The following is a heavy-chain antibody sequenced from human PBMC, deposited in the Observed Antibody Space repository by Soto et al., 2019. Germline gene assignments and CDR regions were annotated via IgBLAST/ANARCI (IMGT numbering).Heavy chain of an antibody. D-gene: IGHD2-15*01. CDR1: GFSFSDYA. CDR2: VSGGGGVT. J-gene: IGHJ4*02. V-gene: IGHV3-23*01. Sequence: EVQLLESGGGLVQPGGSLRLSCAASGFSFSDYAMSWVRQAPGKGLEWVSGVSGGGGVTNYADSVKGRFTISRDNSKNPVYLQMNGLRAKDTAIYYCAKGLCSGTSCYSDYWGQGTLVTVSS. CDR3: AKGLCSGTSCYSDY.